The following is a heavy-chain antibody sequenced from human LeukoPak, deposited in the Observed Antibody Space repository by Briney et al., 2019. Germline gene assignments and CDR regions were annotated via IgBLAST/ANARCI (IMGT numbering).Heavy chain of an antibody. CDR1: GFTFSRCS. CDR3: AREPDYGDYALDY. J-gene: IGHJ4*02. CDR2: ISSSSNTI. Sequence: PGGSLRLSCAASGFTFSRCSMNWVRQAPGKGLEWVSYISSSSNTIYYGDSVKGRFTISRDNAKNSLYLQMNSLRAEDTAVYYCAREPDYGDYALDYWGQGTQVTVSS. D-gene: IGHD4-17*01. V-gene: IGHV3-48*01.